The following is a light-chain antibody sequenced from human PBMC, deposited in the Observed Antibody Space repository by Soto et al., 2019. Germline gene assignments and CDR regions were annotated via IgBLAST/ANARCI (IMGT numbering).Light chain of an antibody. CDR2: AAS. CDR1: QSISSY. J-gene: IGKJ1*01. V-gene: IGKV1-39*01. Sequence: DIPMTQSPSSLSASVGDRVTITCRASQSISSYLNWYQQKPGKAPKLLIYAASSLQSGVPSRFSGSGSGTDFTLTISSLQPEDFATYYCQQSYSRGTFGQGTKVEI. CDR3: QQSYSRGT.